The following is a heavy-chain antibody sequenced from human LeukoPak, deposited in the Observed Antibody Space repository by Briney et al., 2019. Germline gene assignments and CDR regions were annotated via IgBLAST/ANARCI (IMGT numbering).Heavy chain of an antibody. CDR1: GFTFSNFW. Sequence: PGGSPRLSCAASGFTFSNFWMSWVRQAPGKGLEWVAVISYDGSNKHYADSVKGRFTISRDNSKNTLYLQMNSLRAEDTAVYYCALVVYYYGSGSYSPFDYWGQGTLVTVSS. V-gene: IGHV3-30*03. J-gene: IGHJ4*02. D-gene: IGHD3-10*01. CDR3: ALVVYYYGSGSYSPFDY. CDR2: ISYDGSNK.